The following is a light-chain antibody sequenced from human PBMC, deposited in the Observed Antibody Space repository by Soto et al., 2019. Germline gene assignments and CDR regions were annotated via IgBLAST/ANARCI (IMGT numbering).Light chain of an antibody. CDR2: EGS. Sequence: QSALTQPASVSGSPGQSITISCTGTSSDVGSYNLVSWYQQHPGKAPKLMIYEGSKRPSGISDRFSGSKSGNTASLTISGLQAEDWADYYCCSYAGSSTFYVFGTGTKGTVL. CDR1: SSDVGSYNL. V-gene: IGLV2-23*01. CDR3: CSYAGSSTFYV. J-gene: IGLJ1*01.